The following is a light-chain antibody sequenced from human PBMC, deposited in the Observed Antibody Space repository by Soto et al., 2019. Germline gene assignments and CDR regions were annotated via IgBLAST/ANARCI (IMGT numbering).Light chain of an antibody. Sequence: DIQMTQSPSTLSASVGDRVTITCRASQSISSWLAWYQQKPGKAPKLMIYKASSLESGVPSRFSGSGSGTEFTLTISSLQPEDFATYYCQQYDSYWYTFGQGTKLEI. J-gene: IGKJ2*01. V-gene: IGKV1-5*03. CDR1: QSISSW. CDR2: KAS. CDR3: QQYDSYWYT.